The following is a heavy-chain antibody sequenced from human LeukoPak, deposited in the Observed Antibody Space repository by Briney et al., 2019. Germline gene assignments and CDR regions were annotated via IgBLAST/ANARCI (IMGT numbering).Heavy chain of an antibody. V-gene: IGHV3-23*01. J-gene: IGHJ4*02. Sequence: GGSLRLSCAASGFTFRSYAMSWVRQAPGKGLEWVSATSGSGGSIYYADSVKGRFTISRDNSKNTLYLQMNSQRAEDTAVYYCAKVYSSGWYDFDYWGQGTLVTVSS. CDR1: GFTFRSYA. CDR2: TSGSGGSI. CDR3: AKVYSSGWYDFDY. D-gene: IGHD6-19*01.